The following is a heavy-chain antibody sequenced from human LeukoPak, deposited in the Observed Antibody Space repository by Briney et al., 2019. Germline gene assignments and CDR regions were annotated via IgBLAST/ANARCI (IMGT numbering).Heavy chain of an antibody. J-gene: IGHJ3*02. CDR2: IYYSGST. CDR3: ARDLNYGAGAFDI. Sequence: SETLSLTCTVSGGSISSYYWSWIRQPPGKGLEWIGYIYYSGSTNYNPSLKSRVTISVDTSKNQFSLKLSSVTAADTAVYYCARDLNYGAGAFDIWGQGTMVTVSS. CDR1: GGSISSYY. D-gene: IGHD4-11*01. V-gene: IGHV4-59*01.